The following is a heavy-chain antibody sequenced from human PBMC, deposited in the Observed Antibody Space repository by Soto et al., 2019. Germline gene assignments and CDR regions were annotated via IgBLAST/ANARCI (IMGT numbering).Heavy chain of an antibody. V-gene: IGHV4-31*03. D-gene: IGHD2-15*01. CDR1: GGSISSGGYY. J-gene: IGHJ3*02. CDR3: ARPRWYLDAFDI. CDR2: IYYSGTT. Sequence: KPSETLSLTCTVSGGSISSGGYYWSWIRQHPGKGLEWIGYIYYSGTTYYNPSLKSRLTISVDTSKNQFSLKLSSVTAADTAVYYCARPRWYLDAFDIWGQGTMVT.